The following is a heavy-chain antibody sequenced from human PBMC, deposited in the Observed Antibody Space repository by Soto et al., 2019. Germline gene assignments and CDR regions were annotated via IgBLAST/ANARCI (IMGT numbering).Heavy chain of an antibody. Sequence: LGESLKISCKGSGYSFTTYWIGWVRQMPGKGLEWMGIINAGDSDTRYSPSFQGQVTISADKSIGTAYLQWSSLQASDTAMYYCARRGPYTSGWYYFDCWGQGTLVTVSS. V-gene: IGHV5-51*01. CDR2: INAGDSDT. CDR1: GYSFTTYW. CDR3: ARRGPYTSGWYYFDC. J-gene: IGHJ4*02. D-gene: IGHD6-19*01.